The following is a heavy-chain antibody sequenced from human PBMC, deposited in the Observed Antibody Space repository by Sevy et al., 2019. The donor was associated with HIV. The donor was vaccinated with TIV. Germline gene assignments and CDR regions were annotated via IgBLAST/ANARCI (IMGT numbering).Heavy chain of an antibody. Sequence: SETLSLTCTVSVGSVSSSSYYWGWIRQPPGKGLEWIGSIYYTGSTNHNPSLKSRVTISVDRSKNQFSLKLSSVTAADTAIYYCARPESTTVTYGMDVWGQGTTVTVSS. J-gene: IGHJ6*02. CDR1: VGSVSSSSYY. CDR3: ARPESTTVTYGMDV. D-gene: IGHD1-1*01. V-gene: IGHV4-39*01. CDR2: IYYTGST.